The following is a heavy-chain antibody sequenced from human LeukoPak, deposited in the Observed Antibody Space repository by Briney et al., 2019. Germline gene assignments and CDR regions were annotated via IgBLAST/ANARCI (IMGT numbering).Heavy chain of an antibody. CDR3: ARVVRGALGP. D-gene: IGHD3-10*01. J-gene: IGHJ5*02. V-gene: IGHV4-59*12. CDR1: GGSISSYY. Sequence: SETLSLTCSVSGGSISSYYWTWIRQSPGKGLEYVAYIFYNVYTDYNPSLKSRVTISVDTSKNQFSLKLSSVTAADTAVYYCARVVRGALGPWGQGTLVTVSS. CDR2: IFYNVYT.